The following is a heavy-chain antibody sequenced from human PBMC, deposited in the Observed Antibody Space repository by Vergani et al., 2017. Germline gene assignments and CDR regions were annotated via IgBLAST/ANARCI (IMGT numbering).Heavy chain of an antibody. CDR1: GGSISSSNW. CDR3: ARGKYLPRGVLRYFDWFDY. Sequence: QVQLQESGPGLVKPSGTLSLTCAVSGGSISSSNWWNWVRQPPGKGLEWIGEINHSGSTNYNPSLKSRVTISVDTSKNQFSLKLSSVTAADTAVYYCARGKYLPRGVLRYFDWFDYWGQGTLVTVSS. CDR2: INHSGST. V-gene: IGHV4-4*02. D-gene: IGHD3-9*01. J-gene: IGHJ4*02.